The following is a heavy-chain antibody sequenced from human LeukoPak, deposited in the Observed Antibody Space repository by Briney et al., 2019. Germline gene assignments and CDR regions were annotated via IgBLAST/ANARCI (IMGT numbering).Heavy chain of an antibody. Sequence: GGSLRLSCAASGFTFDDYGMSWVRQAPGKGLEWVSGINWNGGSTGYADSEKGRFTISRDNAKNSLYLQMNSLRAEDTALYYCARVGISIDDFWSGYHYYFDYWGQGTLVTVSS. J-gene: IGHJ4*02. CDR2: INWNGGST. V-gene: IGHV3-20*04. CDR3: ARVGISIDDFWSGYHYYFDY. D-gene: IGHD3-3*01. CDR1: GFTFDDYG.